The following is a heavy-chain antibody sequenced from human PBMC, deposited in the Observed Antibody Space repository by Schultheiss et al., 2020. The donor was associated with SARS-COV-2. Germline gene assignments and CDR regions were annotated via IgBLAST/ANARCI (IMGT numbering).Heavy chain of an antibody. CDR3: ARVQGGRPYGDYGNWYFDL. CDR2: IWYDGSNK. Sequence: GGSLRLSCAASGFTFSSYGMHWVRQAPGKGLEWVAVIWYDGSNKYYADSVKGRFTISRDNSKNTLYLQMNSLRAEDTAVYYCARVQGGRPYGDYGNWYFDLWGRGTLVTVSS. J-gene: IGHJ2*01. V-gene: IGHV3-33*01. CDR1: GFTFSSYG. D-gene: IGHD4-17*01.